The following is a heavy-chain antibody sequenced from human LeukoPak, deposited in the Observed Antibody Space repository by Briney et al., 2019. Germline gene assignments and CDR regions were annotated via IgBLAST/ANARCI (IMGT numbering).Heavy chain of an antibody. CDR1: GGTFSSYA. Sequence: ASVKVSCKASGGTFSSYAISWVRQAPGQGLEWMGWINPNSGGTNYAQKFQGRVTMTRDTSISTAYMELSRLRSDDTAVYYCARGPRGYSYGLLIAYDYWGQGTLVTVSS. CDR3: ARGPRGYSYGLLIAYDY. V-gene: IGHV1-2*02. J-gene: IGHJ4*02. CDR2: INPNSGGT. D-gene: IGHD5-18*01.